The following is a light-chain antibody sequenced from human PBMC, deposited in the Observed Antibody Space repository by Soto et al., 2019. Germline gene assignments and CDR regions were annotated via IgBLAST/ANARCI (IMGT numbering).Light chain of an antibody. J-gene: IGKJ1*01. CDR2: SVS. CDR1: QDIRID. CDR3: LQDYNYPT. Sequence: DVHMTRSPSSLSASVCGLGTITCRASQDIRIDLSWYQQKPGRAPKRLIYSVSSLQSGVPSRFSGSGSGTEFTLTISSLQPEDFATYYCLQDYNYPTFGQGTKVDIK. V-gene: IGKV1-17*01.